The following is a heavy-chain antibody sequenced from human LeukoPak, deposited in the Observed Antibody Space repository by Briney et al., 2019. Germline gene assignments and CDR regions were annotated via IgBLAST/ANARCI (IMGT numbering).Heavy chain of an antibody. CDR3: ARSGFGSYEMFGC. CDR2: INPNSGGT. Sequence: ASVKVSCKASGYTFTCYYMHWVRQAPGQGLEWMGRINPNSGGTKYAHKFQGGVTMTWDTSISTAYMELSRLSSDDTAVYYCARSGFGSYEMFGCWGQGTLVTVSS. V-gene: IGHV1-2*06. J-gene: IGHJ4*02. CDR1: GYTFTCYY. D-gene: IGHD5-18*01.